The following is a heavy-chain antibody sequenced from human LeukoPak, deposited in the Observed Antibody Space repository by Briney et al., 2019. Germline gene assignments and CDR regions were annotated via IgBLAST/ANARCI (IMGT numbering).Heavy chain of an antibody. Sequence: NPSETLSLTCTVSDGSISSSSYYWGWIRQPPGKGLERIGSIYYSGSTYYNPSLKSRVSISVDTSKNQFSLKLSSVTAADTAVYYCARGPAVITTRYFDYWGQGTLVTVSS. D-gene: IGHD3-16*01. CDR1: DGSISSSSYY. CDR3: ARGPAVITTRYFDY. V-gene: IGHV4-39*01. J-gene: IGHJ4*02. CDR2: IYYSGST.